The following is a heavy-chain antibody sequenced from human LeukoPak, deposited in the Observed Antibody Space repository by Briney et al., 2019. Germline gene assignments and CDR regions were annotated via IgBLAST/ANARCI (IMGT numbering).Heavy chain of an antibody. Sequence: ETLSLTCTVSGGSISSGGYYWSWIRQPPGKGLEWIGEINHSGSTNYNPSLKSRVTISVDTSKNQFSLKLSSVTAADTAVYYCARGLYSTRIFDYWGQGTLVTVSS. V-gene: IGHV4-39*07. J-gene: IGHJ4*02. D-gene: IGHD6-13*01. CDR2: INHSGST. CDR1: GGSISSGGYY. CDR3: ARGLYSTRIFDY.